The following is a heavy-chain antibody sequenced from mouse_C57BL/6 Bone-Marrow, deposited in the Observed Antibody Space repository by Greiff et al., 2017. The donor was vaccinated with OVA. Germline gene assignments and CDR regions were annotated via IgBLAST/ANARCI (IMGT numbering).Heavy chain of an antibody. V-gene: IGHV10-1*01. CDR3: VGTGTIDY. Sequence: EADGGLVQPKGSLKLSCAASGFSFNTYAMNWVRQAPGKGLEWVARIRSKSNNYATYYADSVKDRFTISRDDSESMLYLQMNNLKTEDTAMYYCVGTGTIDYWGQGTTLTVSS. CDR1: GFSFNTYA. D-gene: IGHD4-1*01. CDR2: IRSKSNNYAT. J-gene: IGHJ2*01.